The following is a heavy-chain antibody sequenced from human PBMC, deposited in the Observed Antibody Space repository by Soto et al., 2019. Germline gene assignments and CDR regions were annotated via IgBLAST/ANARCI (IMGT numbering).Heavy chain of an antibody. D-gene: IGHD4-17*01. CDR1: GFTFSNYG. Sequence: QVQLVESGGGVVQPGRSLRLSCAASGFTFSNYGMHWVRQAPGKGLEWVAVISYHGSDKYYADSVKGRFPISRDNSKNTLYLQMDSLRAEDTAVYYCAKDHLTTTVTTVGYWGQGTQVTVSS. CDR3: AKDHLTTTVTTVGY. J-gene: IGHJ4*02. CDR2: ISYHGSDK. V-gene: IGHV3-30*18.